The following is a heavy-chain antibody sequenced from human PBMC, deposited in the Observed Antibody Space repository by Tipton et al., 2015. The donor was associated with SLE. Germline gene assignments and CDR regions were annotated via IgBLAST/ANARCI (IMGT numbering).Heavy chain of an antibody. V-gene: IGHV4-39*07. CDR1: GGSISSSSYY. D-gene: IGHD3-3*01. Sequence: TLSLTCTVSGGSISSSSYYWGWIRQPPGKGLEWIGSIYYSGSTYHNPSLKSRVTISVDTSKNQFSLKLSSVTAADTAVYYCARVSRFLEMGYFDYWGQGTLVTVSS. CDR3: ARVSRFLEMGYFDY. CDR2: IYYSGST. J-gene: IGHJ4*02.